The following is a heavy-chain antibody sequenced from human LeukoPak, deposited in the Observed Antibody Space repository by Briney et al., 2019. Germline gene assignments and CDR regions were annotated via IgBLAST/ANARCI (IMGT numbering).Heavy chain of an antibody. D-gene: IGHD3-22*01. J-gene: IGHJ4*02. Sequence: SETLSLTCAVYGGSFSSSYWTWIRQPPGKGLEWIGEISHSGSTKYNPSLKSRVTISVDTSKKQFSLKLSSVTAADTAVYYCAKSLYDEGYWGQGNLVTVSS. CDR2: ISHSGST. V-gene: IGHV4-34*01. CDR1: GGSFSSSY. CDR3: AKSLYDEGY.